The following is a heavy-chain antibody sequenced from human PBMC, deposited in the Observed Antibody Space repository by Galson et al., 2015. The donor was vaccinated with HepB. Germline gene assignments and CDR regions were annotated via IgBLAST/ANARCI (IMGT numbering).Heavy chain of an antibody. V-gene: IGHV3-23*01. J-gene: IGHJ4*02. CDR1: GFTFSSYA. CDR3: AKFGSVTMPFDY. CDR2: ISGSGGST. Sequence: SLRLSCAASGFTFSSYAMSWVRQAPGKGLEWVSAISGSGGSTYYADSVKGRFTISRGNSKNTLYLQMNSLRAEDTAVYYCAKFGSVTMPFDYWGQGTLVTVSS. D-gene: IGHD3-3*01.